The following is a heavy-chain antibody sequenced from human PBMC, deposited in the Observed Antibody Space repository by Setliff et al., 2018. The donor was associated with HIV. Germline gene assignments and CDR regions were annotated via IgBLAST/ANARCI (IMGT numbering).Heavy chain of an antibody. Sequence: ASVKVSCKASGYTFTNYAMHWVRQAPGQRLEWMGWINAGNGNTKYSQKFQGRVTITRDTSASTAYMELSSLRPEDTAVYYCARDHQWLLRGSYYYYYYYMDVWGKGTTVTVSS. D-gene: IGHD5-12*01. CDR1: GYTFTNYA. CDR2: INAGNGNT. CDR3: ARDHQWLLRGSYYYYYYYMDV. V-gene: IGHV1-3*01. J-gene: IGHJ6*03.